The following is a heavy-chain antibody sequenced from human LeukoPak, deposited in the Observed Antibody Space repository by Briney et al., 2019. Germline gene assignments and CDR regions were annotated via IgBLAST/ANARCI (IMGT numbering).Heavy chain of an antibody. CDR1: GYTLTELS. D-gene: IGHD3-9*01. J-gene: IGHJ5*02. Sequence: ASVKVSCKVSGYTLTELSMHWVRQAPGKGLEWMGGFDPEDGETIYAQKFQGRVTMTEDTSTDTAYMELSSLRSEDTAVYYCATSLRYFDWLGPWGQGTLVTVSS. V-gene: IGHV1-24*01. CDR3: ATSLRYFDWLGP. CDR2: FDPEDGET.